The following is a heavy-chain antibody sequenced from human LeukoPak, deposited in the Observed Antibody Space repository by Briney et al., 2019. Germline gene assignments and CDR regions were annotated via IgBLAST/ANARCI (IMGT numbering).Heavy chain of an antibody. CDR2: IYPGDSDT. Sequence: GESLKISCRGSGYSFTSYWIGWVRQMPGKGLEWMGIIYPGDSDTRYSPSFQGQVTISADKSISTAYLQWSSLKASDTAMYYCARHQYYYDSSGQAYGMDVWGQGTTVTVSS. D-gene: IGHD3-22*01. CDR3: ARHQYYYDSSGQAYGMDV. V-gene: IGHV5-51*01. CDR1: GYSFTSYW. J-gene: IGHJ6*02.